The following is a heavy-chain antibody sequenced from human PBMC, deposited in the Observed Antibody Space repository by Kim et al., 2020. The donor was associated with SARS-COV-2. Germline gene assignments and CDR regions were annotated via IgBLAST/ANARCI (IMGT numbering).Heavy chain of an antibody. D-gene: IGHD6-6*01. Sequence: KFQGRVTISADESTSTAYMELSSLRSEDTAVYYCARDQDSSSGLYSWFDPWGQGTLVTVSS. V-gene: IGHV1-69*01. CDR3: ARDQDSSSGLYSWFDP. J-gene: IGHJ5*02.